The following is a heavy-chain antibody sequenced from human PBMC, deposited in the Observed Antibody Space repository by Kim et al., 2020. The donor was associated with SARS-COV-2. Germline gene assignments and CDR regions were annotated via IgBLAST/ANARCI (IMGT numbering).Heavy chain of an antibody. V-gene: IGHV3-21*01. CDR2: ISDTSEAI. Sequence: GGSLRLSCAASGFTFSSYSMNWVRQAPGKGLEWVSSISDTSEAILYADSVRGRFTTSRDNARNSLFLQMNSLRAEDTAVYYCSRDGTRPYFYHSGSYIFGDHWGQGVWVTVSS. CDR1: GFTFSSYS. J-gene: IGHJ1*01. D-gene: IGHD1-26*01. CDR3: SRDGTRPYFYHSGSYIFGDH.